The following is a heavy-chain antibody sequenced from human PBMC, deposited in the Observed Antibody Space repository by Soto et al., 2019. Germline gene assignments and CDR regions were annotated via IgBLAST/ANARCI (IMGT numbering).Heavy chain of an antibody. CDR3: AREGQAAYYFYGMDV. CDR2: ISGYNGNT. V-gene: IGHV1-18*01. D-gene: IGHD6-25*01. Sequence: QVQVVQSGDEVKKPGASVKVSCKASGYTFTNYGFSWVRQAPGQGLEWMGWISGYNGNTKYAEKFQGRVTMTTDTSTSTAHMEVRSLRSDDTGVYYCAREGQAAYYFYGMDVWGQGTAVTVSS. J-gene: IGHJ6*02. CDR1: GYTFTNYG.